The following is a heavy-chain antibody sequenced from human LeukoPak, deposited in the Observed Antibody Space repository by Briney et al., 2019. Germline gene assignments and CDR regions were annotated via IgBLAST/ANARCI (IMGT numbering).Heavy chain of an antibody. CDR3: ARAPRAREMTTVTQVYYYYYYYMDV. V-gene: IGHV4-34*01. D-gene: IGHD4-11*01. CDR2: INHSGST. Sequence: PSETLSLTCAVYGGSFSGYYWSWIRQPPGKGLEWIGEINHSGSTNYNPSLKSRVTISVDTSENQFSLKLSSVTAADTAVYYCARAPRAREMTTVTQVYYYYYYYMDVWGKGTTVTVSS. CDR1: GGSFSGYY. J-gene: IGHJ6*03.